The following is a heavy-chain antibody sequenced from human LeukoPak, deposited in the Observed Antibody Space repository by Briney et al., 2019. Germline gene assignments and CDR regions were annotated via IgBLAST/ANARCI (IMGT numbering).Heavy chain of an antibody. CDR1: GGSFSGYY. J-gene: IGHJ4*02. Sequence: NTSETLSLTCAVYGGSFSGYYWSWIRQPPGKGLEWIGEINHSGSTNYNPSLKSRVTISVDTSKNQFSLKLSSVTAADTAVYYCXXXTEGSSGLGYYFDYWGQGTLVTVSS. V-gene: IGHV4-34*01. CDR2: INHSGST. CDR3: XXXTEGSSGLGYYFDY. D-gene: IGHD6-19*01.